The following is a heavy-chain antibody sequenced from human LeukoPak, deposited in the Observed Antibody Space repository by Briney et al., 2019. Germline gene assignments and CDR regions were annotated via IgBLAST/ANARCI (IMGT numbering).Heavy chain of an antibody. J-gene: IGHJ4*02. CDR2: IWYDGSNK. D-gene: IGHD6-13*01. V-gene: IGHV3-33*01. CDR1: GFTFSSYG. Sequence: PGGSLRLSCAASGFTFSSYGMHWVRQAPGKGLEWVAVIWYDGSNKYYADSVKGRFTISRDNSKNTLYLQMNSLRAEDTAVYYCARVIAAAGTRYFDYWGQGTLVTVSS. CDR3: ARVIAAAGTRYFDY.